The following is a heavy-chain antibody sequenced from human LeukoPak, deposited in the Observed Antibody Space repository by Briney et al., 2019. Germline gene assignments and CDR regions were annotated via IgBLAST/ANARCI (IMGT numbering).Heavy chain of an antibody. D-gene: IGHD1/OR15-1a*01. CDR2: IFPGDSDT. CDR1: GYSLTTYW. J-gene: IGHJ4*02. V-gene: IGHV5-51*01. CDR3: ATSESQTKFDY. Sequence: GESLKISCKGSGYSLTTYWIGWVRQMPGKGLEWMGLIFPGDSDTIYNPSFRGQVTISADKSITTAYLQWSSLKASDTAMYYCATSESQTKFDYWGQGTLVTASS.